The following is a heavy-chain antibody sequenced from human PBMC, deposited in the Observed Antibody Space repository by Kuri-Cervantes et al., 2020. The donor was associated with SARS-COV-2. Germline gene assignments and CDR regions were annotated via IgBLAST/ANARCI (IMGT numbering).Heavy chain of an antibody. Sequence: SQTLSLTCAMYGESASGYFWSWFRQPPGKGLEWIGEVSQSGSTDYNPSLKSPVTMTLDTSMKHFSLNLSYVTAADTAVYYCARPRTHIVGAYYFDYWGQGTLVTVSS. J-gene: IGHJ4*02. V-gene: IGHV4-34*01. D-gene: IGHD1-26*01. CDR1: GESASGYF. CDR2: VSQSGST. CDR3: ARPRTHIVGAYYFDY.